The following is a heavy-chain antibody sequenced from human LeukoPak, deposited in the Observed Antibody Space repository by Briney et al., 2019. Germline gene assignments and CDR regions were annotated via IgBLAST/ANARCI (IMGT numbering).Heavy chain of an antibody. Sequence: GGSLRLSCAASGFTFSSYAMTWVRQAPGKGLEWVSSISASDITNFADSVKGRFTISRDNSKNTLYLQMNSLRAEDTAVYHCAKDYGSGCGEYFDYWGQGTLVTVSS. D-gene: IGHD3-10*01. CDR1: GFTFSSYA. CDR3: AKDYGSGCGEYFDY. V-gene: IGHV3-23*01. CDR2: ISASDIT. J-gene: IGHJ4*02.